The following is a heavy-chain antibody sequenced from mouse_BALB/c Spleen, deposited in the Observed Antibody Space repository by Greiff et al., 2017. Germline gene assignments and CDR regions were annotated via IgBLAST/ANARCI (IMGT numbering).Heavy chain of an antibody. CDR2: ISSGSSTI. V-gene: IGHV5-17*02. CDR1: GFTFSSFG. CDR3: ARHPPGDNWYFDV. D-gene: IGHD3-3*01. Sequence: EVKLMESGGGLVQPGGSRKLSCAASGFTFSSFGMHWVRQAPEKGLEWVAYISSGSSTIYYADTVKGRFTISRDNPKNTLFLQMTSLRSEDTAMYYCARHPPGDNWYFDVWGAGTTVTVSS. J-gene: IGHJ1*01.